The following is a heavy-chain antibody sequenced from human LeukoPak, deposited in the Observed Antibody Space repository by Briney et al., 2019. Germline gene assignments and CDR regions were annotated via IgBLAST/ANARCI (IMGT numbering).Heavy chain of an antibody. CDR1: GGSFSGYY. CDR3: ARVDVDTAIPQATLFDY. Sequence: SETLSLTCAVYGGSFSGYYWSWIRQPPGKGLEWIGEINHSGSTNYNPSLKSRVTISVDTSKNQFSLKLSSVTAADTAVYYCARVDVDTAIPQATLFDYWGQGTLVTVSS. D-gene: IGHD5-18*01. CDR2: INHSGST. V-gene: IGHV4-34*01. J-gene: IGHJ4*02.